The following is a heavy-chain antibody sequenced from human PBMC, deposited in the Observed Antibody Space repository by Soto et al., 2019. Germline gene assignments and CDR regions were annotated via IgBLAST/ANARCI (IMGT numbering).Heavy chain of an antibody. V-gene: IGHV4-59*01. J-gene: IGHJ6*03. CDR1: GGSISSYY. CDR3: ARGLWLGLPYYYYYMDV. CDR2: IYYSGST. D-gene: IGHD6-19*01. Sequence: PSETLSLTCTVSGGSISSYYWSWIRQPPGKGLEWIGYIYYSGSTNYNPSLKSRVTISVDTSKNQFSLKLSSVTAADTAVYYCARGLWLGLPYYYYYMDVWGKGTTVTVSS.